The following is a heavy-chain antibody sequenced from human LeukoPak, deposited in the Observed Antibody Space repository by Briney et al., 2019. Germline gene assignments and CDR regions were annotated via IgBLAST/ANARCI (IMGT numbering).Heavy chain of an antibody. V-gene: IGHV3-23*01. CDR3: AKDMGGIAAAGFDY. J-gene: IGHJ4*02. CDR1: GFTFSSYA. Sequence: SGGSLRLSCAASGFTFSSYAMSWVRQAPGEGLEWVSAISGSGGSTYYADSVKGRFTISRDNSKNTLYLQMNSLRAEDTAVYYCAKDMGGIAAAGFDYWGQGTLVTVSS. D-gene: IGHD6-13*01. CDR2: ISGSGGST.